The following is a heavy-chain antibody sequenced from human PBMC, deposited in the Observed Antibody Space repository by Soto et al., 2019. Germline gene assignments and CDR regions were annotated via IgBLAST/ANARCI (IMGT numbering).Heavy chain of an antibody. CDR1: ADTFNSHT. Sequence: QVHLVQSGAEVKKPGSSLKVSCEASADTFNSHTLSWVRQAPGQGLEWMGRIIPSLDMANYAQNFQGRVTITADKYTNTAYTALSSLRSEDKAIYRCARDLPLYGAFDQWGQGALVTVSS. CDR3: ARDLPLYGAFDQ. V-gene: IGHV1-69*08. J-gene: IGHJ4*02. D-gene: IGHD4-17*01. CDR2: IIPSLDMA.